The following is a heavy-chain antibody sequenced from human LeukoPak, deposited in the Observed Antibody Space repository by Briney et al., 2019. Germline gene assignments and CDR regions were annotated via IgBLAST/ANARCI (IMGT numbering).Heavy chain of an antibody. Sequence: GGSLRLSCAVSGLTFCTYAMSWVRQAPGKGLEWVSAISGRDGRTYYSDSVKGWFTISRDNSQNTLYLQMNTLRAEDTAVYYCSTSPSFGSSWYQFNYWGQGALVIVSS. V-gene: IGHV3-23*01. D-gene: IGHD6-13*01. CDR1: GLTFCTYA. CDR2: ISGRDGRT. J-gene: IGHJ4*02. CDR3: STSPSFGSSWYQFNY.